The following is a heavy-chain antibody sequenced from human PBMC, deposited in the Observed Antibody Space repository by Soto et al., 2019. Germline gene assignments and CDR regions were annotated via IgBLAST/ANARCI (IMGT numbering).Heavy chain of an antibody. CDR1: GFTFSTYE. J-gene: IGHJ4*02. CDR3: ARIGTVLTPDDS. V-gene: IGHV3-48*03. Sequence: GGSLRLSCVGSGFTFSTYEMQWVRQAPGKGLEWVSYISSGGSTIFYGESVKGRFTVSRDNDRSSLYLQMNSLRVEDSGVYYCARIGTVLTPDDSWGQGTLVTVSS. D-gene: IGHD2-21*02. CDR2: ISSGGSTI.